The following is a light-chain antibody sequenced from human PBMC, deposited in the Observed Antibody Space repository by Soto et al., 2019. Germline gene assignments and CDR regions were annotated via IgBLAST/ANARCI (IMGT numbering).Light chain of an antibody. CDR2: TTS. Sequence: DIQMTQSPSALSASVVDRFTITFRASQSISNYLNWYQQKPGKAPKLLIHTTSSLQSGVPSRFSGSGSGTEFTLTISSLQPDDFATYYCQHYNSYPITFGQGTRLEIK. V-gene: IGKV1-16*01. CDR1: QSISNY. J-gene: IGKJ5*01. CDR3: QHYNSYPIT.